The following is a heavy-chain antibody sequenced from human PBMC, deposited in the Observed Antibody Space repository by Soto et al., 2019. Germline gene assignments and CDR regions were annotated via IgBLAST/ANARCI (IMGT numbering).Heavy chain of an antibody. D-gene: IGHD3-3*01. CDR3: ERDSLYYDFWSGYPSYGMDV. CDR2: IKQDGSEK. Sequence: GGSLRLSCAASGFTFSSYWMSWVRQAPGKGLEWVANIKQDGSEKYYVDSVKGRFTISRDNAKNSLYLQMNSLRAEDTAVYYCERDSLYYDFWSGYPSYGMDVWGKGTTVTVSS. CDR1: GFTFSSYW. V-gene: IGHV3-7*03. J-gene: IGHJ6*04.